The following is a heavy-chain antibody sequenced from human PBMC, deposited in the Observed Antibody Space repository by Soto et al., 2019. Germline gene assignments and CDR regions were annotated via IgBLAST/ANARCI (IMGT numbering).Heavy chain of an antibody. V-gene: IGHV3-48*02. CDR1: VFTFSRYS. CDR3: ARDRLFPGIAVAGTRRGYYYGMDV. Sequence: WWSLRLSCSASVFTFSRYSMNWFRQAPGKGLEWVSYISSSSSTIYYADSVKGRFTISRDNAKNSLYLQMNSLRDEDTAVYYCARDRLFPGIAVAGTRRGYYYGMDVWGQGTTVTVSS. J-gene: IGHJ6*02. D-gene: IGHD6-19*01. CDR2: ISSSSSTI.